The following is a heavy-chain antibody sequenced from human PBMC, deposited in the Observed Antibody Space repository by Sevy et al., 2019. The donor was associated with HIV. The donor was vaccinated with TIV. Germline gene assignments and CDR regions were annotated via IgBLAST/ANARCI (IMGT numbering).Heavy chain of an antibody. CDR2: IRSKAYGGTT. CDR1: GFTFGDYA. Sequence: GGSLRLSCTASGFTFGDYAMSWVRQAPGKGLEWVGFIRSKAYGGTTEYAGSVKGRFTISRDDSKSIAYLQMNSLKTGDTAVYYCTGGCSGGSCYSDLFYYYGMDVWGQGTTVPVSS. D-gene: IGHD2-15*01. CDR3: TGGCSGGSCYSDLFYYYGMDV. V-gene: IGHV3-49*04. J-gene: IGHJ6*02.